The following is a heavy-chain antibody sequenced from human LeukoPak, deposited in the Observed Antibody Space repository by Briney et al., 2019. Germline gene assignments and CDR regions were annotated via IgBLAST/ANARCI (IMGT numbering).Heavy chain of an antibody. V-gene: IGHV4-39*01. J-gene: IGHJ5*02. CDR1: GHSISSSSYC. D-gene: IGHD1-26*01. CDR2: MFYSAST. Sequence: SHTLSLTCTIAGHSISSSSYCSACIRQSPGKGLGRFGSMFYSASTFHNTSLTSHLSIPVDTSCNYISLRLHPLTAPDTPLCYCARHNSGHDWHDPWGQGTLVTVSS. CDR3: ARHNSGHDWHDP.